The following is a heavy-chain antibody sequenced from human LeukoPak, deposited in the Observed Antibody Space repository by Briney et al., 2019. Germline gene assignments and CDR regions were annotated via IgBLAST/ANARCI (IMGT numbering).Heavy chain of an antibody. Sequence: GGSLRLSCAASGFSFSDYYMSWIRQAPGKGLEWVSYISSSGSLMYYADSVKGRFTISRDNSKNTLYLQMNSLRAEDTAVYYCANIEHYPDYWGQGTLVTVSS. J-gene: IGHJ4*02. CDR3: ANIEHYPDY. CDR2: ISSSGSLM. D-gene: IGHD2-15*01. CDR1: GFSFSDYY. V-gene: IGHV3-11*01.